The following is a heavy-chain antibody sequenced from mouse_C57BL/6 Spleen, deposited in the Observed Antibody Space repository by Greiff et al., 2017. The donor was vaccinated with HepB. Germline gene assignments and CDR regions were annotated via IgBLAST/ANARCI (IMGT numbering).Heavy chain of an antibody. CDR1: GYAFSSSW. D-gene: IGHD6-1*01. J-gene: IGHJ1*03. V-gene: IGHV1-82*01. CDR2: IYPGDGDT. CDR3: ARSNLQV. Sequence: QVQLQQSGPELVKPGASVKISCKASGYAFSSSWMNWVKQRPGKGLEWIGRIYPGDGDTNYNGKFKGKATLTADKSSSTAYMQLISLTSEDSAVYFCARSNLQVWGTGTTVTVSS.